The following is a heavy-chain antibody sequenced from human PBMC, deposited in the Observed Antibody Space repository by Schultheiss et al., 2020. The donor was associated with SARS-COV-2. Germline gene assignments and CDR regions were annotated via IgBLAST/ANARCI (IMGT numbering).Heavy chain of an antibody. J-gene: IGHJ3*02. Sequence: SGPTLVKPTQTLTLTCTFSGFSLSTSGVSVGWIRQPPGEALEWLARIDWDDDKFYSTSLKTRLTISKDTSKNQVVLTMTNMDPVDTATYYCARIAGDGSGSIVDDAFDIWGQGTMVTVSS. CDR3: ARIAGDGSGSIVDDAFDI. CDR1: GFSLSTSGVS. CDR2: IDWDDDK. V-gene: IGHV2-70*04. D-gene: IGHD3-10*01.